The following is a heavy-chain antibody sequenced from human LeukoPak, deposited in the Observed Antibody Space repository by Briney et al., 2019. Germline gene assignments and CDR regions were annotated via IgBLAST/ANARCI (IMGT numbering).Heavy chain of an antibody. CDR2: INAGNGNT. J-gene: IGHJ4*02. V-gene: IGHV1-3*01. Sequence: GASVKVSCKASGYTFINHALQWVRQAPGQRLEWMGWINAGNGNTKYSQKFQGRVTITRDTSASTAYMDLSSLRSEDTAVYYCARNTETAIPLPYYFDYWGQGTLVTVSS. CDR3: ARNTETAIPLPYYFDY. D-gene: IGHD2-21*02. CDR1: GYTFINHA.